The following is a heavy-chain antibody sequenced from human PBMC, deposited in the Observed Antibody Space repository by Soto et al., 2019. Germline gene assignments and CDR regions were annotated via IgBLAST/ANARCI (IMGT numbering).Heavy chain of an antibody. J-gene: IGHJ6*03. V-gene: IGHV1-69*13. CDR3: ARGHNYYDSSGYYEPNLSYYYDYYMDV. D-gene: IGHD3-22*01. CDR2: IIPIFGTA. Sequence: ASVKVSCKASGGTFSSYAISWVRQAPGQGLEWMGGIIPIFGTANYAQKFQGRVTITADESTSTAYMELSSLRSEDTAVYYCARGHNYYDSSGYYEPNLSYYYDYYMDVWGKGTTVTVSS. CDR1: GGTFSSYA.